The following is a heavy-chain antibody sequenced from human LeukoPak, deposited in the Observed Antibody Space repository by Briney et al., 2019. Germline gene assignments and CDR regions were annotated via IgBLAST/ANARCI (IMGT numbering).Heavy chain of an antibody. V-gene: IGHV4-59*08. CDR2: IYNSGST. D-gene: IGHD5-12*01. Sequence: SETLSLTCTVSGGSISSSYLSWIRQPPGKGLEWIGYIYNSGSTDYNPSLKSRVSLSVDTSKNLLSLELSSVTAPDPAVYYCARQGGAYRGSEANRFYSGMNVGGKGTTVTVPS. CDR1: GGSISSSY. J-gene: IGHJ6*04. CDR3: ARQGGAYRGSEANRFYSGMNV.